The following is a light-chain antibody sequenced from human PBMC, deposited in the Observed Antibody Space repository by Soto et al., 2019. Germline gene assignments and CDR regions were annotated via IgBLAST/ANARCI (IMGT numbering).Light chain of an antibody. V-gene: IGLV1-40*01. Sequence: VLTQPPSVSGAPGQRVTISCTGSSSNIGAGYDVHWYQQLPGTAPKLLIYGNSNRPSGVPDRFSGSKSGTSASLAITGLQAEDEADYYCQSYGSSLSGYVFGTGTKVTVL. J-gene: IGLJ1*01. CDR3: QSYGSSLSGYV. CDR1: SSNIGAGYD. CDR2: GNS.